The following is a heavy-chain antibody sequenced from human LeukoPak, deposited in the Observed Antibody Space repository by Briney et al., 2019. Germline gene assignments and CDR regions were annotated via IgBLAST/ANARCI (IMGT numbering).Heavy chain of an antibody. V-gene: IGHV4-34*01. J-gene: IGHJ3*02. D-gene: IGHD3-22*01. Sequence: PSETLSLTCAVYGGSFSGYYWSWIRQPPGKGLEWIGEINHSGSTNYNPSLKSRVTISVDTSKNQFSLKLSSVTAADTAVYYCARDRNYYDSSGFDIWGQGTMVTVSS. CDR3: ARDRNYYDSSGFDI. CDR1: GGSFSGYY. CDR2: INHSGST.